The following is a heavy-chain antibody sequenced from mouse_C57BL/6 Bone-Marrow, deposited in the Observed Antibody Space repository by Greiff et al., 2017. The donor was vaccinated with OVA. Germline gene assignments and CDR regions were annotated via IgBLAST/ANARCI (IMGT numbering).Heavy chain of an antibody. CDR1: GYSFTGYY. CDR2: INPSTGGT. CDR3: ARGWTSPFAY. J-gene: IGHJ3*01. V-gene: IGHV1-42*01. Sequence: VQLQQSGPELVKPGASVKISCKASGYSFTGYYMNWVKQSPEQSLEWIGEINPSTGGTTYNQKFKAKATLTVDKSSSTAYMQLKRLTSEDSAVYYCARGWTSPFAYWGQGTLVTVSA.